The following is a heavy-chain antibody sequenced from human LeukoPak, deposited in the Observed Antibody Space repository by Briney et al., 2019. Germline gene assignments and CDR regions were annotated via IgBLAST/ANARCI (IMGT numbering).Heavy chain of an antibody. CDR2: IYHSGST. J-gene: IGHJ4*02. Sequence: SETLSLTCAASGGSISSGGYSWSWIRQPPGKGLEWIGYIYHSGSTYYNPSLKSRVTISVDRSKNQFSLKLSSVTAADTAVYYCARYSIVVVAFDYWGQGTLVTVSS. V-gene: IGHV4-30-2*01. CDR1: GGSISSGGYS. CDR3: ARYSIVVVAFDY. D-gene: IGHD2-15*01.